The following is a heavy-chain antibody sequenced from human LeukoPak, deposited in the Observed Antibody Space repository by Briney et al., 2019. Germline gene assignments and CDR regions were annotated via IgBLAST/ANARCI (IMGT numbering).Heavy chain of an antibody. Sequence: SVKVSCKASGFTFSNSAMQWVRQARGQRLEWIGWIVVGSGNTNYAQKFQERVAITRDMSTSTAYMELSSLRSEDTAVYYCAADGSSGYYPRDYAFDIWGQGTTVTVSS. D-gene: IGHD3-22*01. CDR3: AADGSSGYYPRDYAFDI. J-gene: IGHJ3*02. V-gene: IGHV1-58*02. CDR1: GFTFSNSA. CDR2: IVVGSGNT.